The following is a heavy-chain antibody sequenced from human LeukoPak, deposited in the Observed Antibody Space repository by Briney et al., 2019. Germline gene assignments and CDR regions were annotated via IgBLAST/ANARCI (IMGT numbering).Heavy chain of an antibody. CDR3: TRAYCGGDCYLYYYYYYYMDV. CDR1: RFTFGDYA. V-gene: IGHV3-49*04. J-gene: IGHJ6*03. Sequence: GGSLRLSCTASRFTFGDYAMSWVRQAPGEGLEWVGFIRSKDYGGTTEYAASVKGRFTISRDDSKSIAYLQMNSLKTEDTAVYYCTRAYCGGDCYLYYYYYYYMDVWGKGTTVTVSS. D-gene: IGHD2-21*01. CDR2: IRSKDYGGTT.